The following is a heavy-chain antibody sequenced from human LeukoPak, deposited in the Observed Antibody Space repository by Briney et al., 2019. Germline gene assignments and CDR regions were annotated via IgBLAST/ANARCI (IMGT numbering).Heavy chain of an antibody. J-gene: IGHJ1*01. D-gene: IGHD4-17*01. Sequence: GRSLRLSCAASAFTFSSYSMNWVRQAPGKGLECVSSISSSGSYIYYADSVKGRFTISRDNAKNSLHLQMNSLRAEDTAVYYCARGHSPVTTKVSYFQHWGQGTLVTVSS. CDR3: ARGHSPVTTKVSYFQH. CDR1: AFTFSSYS. CDR2: ISSSGSYI. V-gene: IGHV3-21*01.